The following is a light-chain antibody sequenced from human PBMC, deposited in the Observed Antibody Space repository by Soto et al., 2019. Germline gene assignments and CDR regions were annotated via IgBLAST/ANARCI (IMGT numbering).Light chain of an antibody. V-gene: IGKV3-15*01. CDR2: GAS. J-gene: IGKJ1*01. CDR3: QQYSNWPPGT. CDR1: QSVRSN. Sequence: EIVLTQSPGSLSLSPGERATLSCRASQSVRSNLAWYQQKPGQAPRLLIYGASTRATGIPARFSGSGSGREFTLTISSLQSEDFAVYYCQQYSNWPPGTFGQGTKV.